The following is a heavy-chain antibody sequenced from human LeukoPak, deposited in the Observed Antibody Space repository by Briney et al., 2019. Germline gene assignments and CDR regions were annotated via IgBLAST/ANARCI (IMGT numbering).Heavy chain of an antibody. CDR2: IDTAGGT. CDR1: GFTFSSYG. D-gene: IGHD3-10*01. Sequence: GSLRLSCAASGFTFSSYGMHWVRQGPGKGLEWVSGIDTAGGTYYAGSVKGRFTISRENAKNSFYLQMNSLRAGDTAVYFCTRRMRGLGSYSDAFDIWGQGTMVTVSS. V-gene: IGHV3-13*04. CDR3: TRRMRGLGSYSDAFDI. J-gene: IGHJ3*02.